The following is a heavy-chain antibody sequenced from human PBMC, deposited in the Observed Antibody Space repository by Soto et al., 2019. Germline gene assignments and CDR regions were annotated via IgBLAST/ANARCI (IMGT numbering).Heavy chain of an antibody. V-gene: IGHV3-30-3*01. Sequence: QVRLVESGGGVVQPGRSLRLSCTASGFSFSSYAMYWFRQPPGKGLEWVAVISHDGINKHYADSVKGRVTVSRDNSNPSLDLHLISLRGEDTAKYSCARDMYSSDYFVKWFEPWGQGTLVTVSS. D-gene: IGHD6-19*01. J-gene: IGHJ5*02. CDR1: GFSFSSYA. CDR3: ARDMYSSDYFVKWFEP. CDR2: ISHDGINK.